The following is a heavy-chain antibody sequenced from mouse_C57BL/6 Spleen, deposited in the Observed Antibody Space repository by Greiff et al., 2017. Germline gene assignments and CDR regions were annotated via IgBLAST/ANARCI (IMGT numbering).Heavy chain of an antibody. CDR2: IWSGGST. V-gene: IGHV2-2*01. CDR1: GFSLTSYG. J-gene: IGHJ2*01. D-gene: IGHD1-1*01. CDR3: ARNPLYYGSSYDFDY. Sequence: VQLQQSGPGLVQPSQSLSITCTVSGFSLTSYGVHWVRPSPGKGLEWLGVIWSGGSTDYNAAFISRLSISKDNSKSQVFFKMNSLQADDTAIYYCARNPLYYGSSYDFDYWGQGTTLTVSS.